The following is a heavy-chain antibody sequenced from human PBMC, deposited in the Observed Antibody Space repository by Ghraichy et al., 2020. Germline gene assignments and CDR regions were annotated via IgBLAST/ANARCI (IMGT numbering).Heavy chain of an antibody. J-gene: IGHJ4*02. D-gene: IGHD3-9*01. CDR2: ISGSGGST. V-gene: IGHV3-23*01. CDR1: GFTFSSYA. Sequence: GGSLRLSCAASGFTFSSYAMSWVRQAPGKGLEWVSAISGSGGSTYYADSVKGRFTISRDNSKNTLYLQMNSLRAEDTAVYYCAKGDPGYYDILTGTPLFDYWGQGTLVTVSS. CDR3: AKGDPGYYDILTGTPLFDY.